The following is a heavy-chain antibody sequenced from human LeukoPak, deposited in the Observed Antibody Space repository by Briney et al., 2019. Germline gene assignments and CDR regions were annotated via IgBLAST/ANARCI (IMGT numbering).Heavy chain of an antibody. Sequence: PSETLSLTCTVSGGSISSSSYYWGWIRQPPGKGLECIGSIYYSGSTYYNPSLKSRVTISVDTSKNQFSLKLSSVTAADTAVYYCASNYYGSGSLDYWGQGNLVTVSS. CDR2: IYYSGST. CDR3: ASNYYGSGSLDY. J-gene: IGHJ4*02. V-gene: IGHV4-39*01. D-gene: IGHD3-10*01. CDR1: GGSISSSSYY.